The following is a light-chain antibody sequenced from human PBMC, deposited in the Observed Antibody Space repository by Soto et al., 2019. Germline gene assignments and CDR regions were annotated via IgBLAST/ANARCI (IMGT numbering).Light chain of an antibody. J-gene: IGLJ1*01. CDR1: SSDVGGYNY. V-gene: IGLV2-8*01. CDR3: TSYAGGNNV. CDR2: EVN. Sequence: QSALTQPPSASGSPGQSVTISCTGTSSDVGGYNYVSWYQQHPGKVPKLMVYEVNKRPSGVPDRFSGSKSGNTASLTVSGLQAEDEADYYCTSYAGGNNVXGTGTKVTVL.